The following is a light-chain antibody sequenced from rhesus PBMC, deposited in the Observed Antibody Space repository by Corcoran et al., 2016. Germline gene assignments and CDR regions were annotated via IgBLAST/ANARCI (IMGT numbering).Light chain of an antibody. CDR2: AAS. V-gene: IGKV1-94*01. J-gene: IGKJ2*01. CDR3: RQDYTTPCS. Sequence: DIQMTQSPSSLSSSVGYRVPATCRASQGINKELSWYQQKPGKSPTLLLYAASSLQPGVPSRFSGSGSGTDYTLTIRNLQPEDVATYYCRQDYTTPCSFGQGTKVEIK. CDR1: QGINKE.